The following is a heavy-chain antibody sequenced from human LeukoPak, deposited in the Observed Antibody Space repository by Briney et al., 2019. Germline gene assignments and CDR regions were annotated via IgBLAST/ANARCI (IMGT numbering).Heavy chain of an antibody. CDR2: ITSGGTT. CDR1: GFTFSSYA. Sequence: GGSLRLSCAASGFTFSSYAMSWVRQAPEKGLEWVSTITSGGTTYYADSVKGRFTISRDNSKNTLYLQMNSLRAEDTAVYYCAKLSIVVVVAATYDYWGQGTLVTVSS. J-gene: IGHJ4*02. V-gene: IGHV3-23*01. CDR3: AKLSIVVVVAATYDY. D-gene: IGHD2-15*01.